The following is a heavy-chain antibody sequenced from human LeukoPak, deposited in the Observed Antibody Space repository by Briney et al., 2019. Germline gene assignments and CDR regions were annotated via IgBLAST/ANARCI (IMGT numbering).Heavy chain of an antibody. D-gene: IGHD3-22*01. CDR3: AKVAYYYDSSRPFEY. V-gene: IGHV3-9*01. CDR2: ISWNSGSI. CDR1: GFTFDDYA. Sequence: GGSVSLSCAASGFTFDDYAMHWVRQAPGKGLEWVSGISWNSGSIGYADSVKGRFTISRDNAKNSLYLQMNSLRAEDTALYYCAKVAYYYDSSRPFEYWGQETLVPVSS. J-gene: IGHJ4*02.